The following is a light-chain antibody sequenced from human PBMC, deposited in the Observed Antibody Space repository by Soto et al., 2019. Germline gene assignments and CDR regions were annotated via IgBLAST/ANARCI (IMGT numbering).Light chain of an antibody. Sequence: EIVLTQSPGTLSLSPGERATLSCRASQSVSSSYLAWYQQSPGQAPRLLVYGASSMVTGIPDRFSGGGSGTDFTLTISRLEPEDSAVYYYQQYGSSPPATFGQGTKLFIK. J-gene: IGKJ2*01. CDR3: QQYGSSPPAT. V-gene: IGKV3-20*01. CDR2: GAS. CDR1: QSVSSSY.